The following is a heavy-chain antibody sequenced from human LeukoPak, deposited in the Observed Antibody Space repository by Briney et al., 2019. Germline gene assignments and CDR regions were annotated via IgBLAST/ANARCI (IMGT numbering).Heavy chain of an antibody. V-gene: IGHV3-23*01. CDR2: ISGHGFLT. CDR3: AREPYYDSSGYRLLDY. CDR1: GFTFSNYA. D-gene: IGHD3-22*01. Sequence: PGGSLRLSCAASGFTFSNYAISWVRQAPGKGLEWVSTISGHGFLTYYVDSVKGRFTISRDNAKNSLYLQMNSLRAEDTAVYYCAREPYYDSSGYRLLDYWGQGTLVTVSS. J-gene: IGHJ4*02.